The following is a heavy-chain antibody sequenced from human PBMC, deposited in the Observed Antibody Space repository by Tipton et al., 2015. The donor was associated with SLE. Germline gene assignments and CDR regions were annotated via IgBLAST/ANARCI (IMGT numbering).Heavy chain of an antibody. CDR2: IYYTGAT. CDR3: ARGGVGGYDYFDF. J-gene: IGHJ4*02. D-gene: IGHD5-12*01. CDR1: DGSINDGAYY. V-gene: IGHV4-31*03. Sequence: TLSLTCSVSDGSINDGAYYWSWIRQHPGKGLEWIGYIYYTGATYFNPSLKSRVTISVDTSKNQFSLKLTSVTAADTAVYYCARGGVGGYDYFDFWGQGTLVTVSS.